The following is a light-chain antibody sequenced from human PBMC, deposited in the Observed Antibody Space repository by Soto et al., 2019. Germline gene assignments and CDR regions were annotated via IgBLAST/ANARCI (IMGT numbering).Light chain of an antibody. Sequence: VIWMTQSPSLLSASTGDRVTISCRVSQGISSYLAWYQQKPGKAPELLIYAASTLQSGVPSRFSGSGSGTDFTLTISSLQPEDFATYYCQQLNSYPLTFGGGTKVDIK. J-gene: IGKJ4*01. V-gene: IGKV1D-8*03. CDR2: AAS. CDR1: QGISSY. CDR3: QQLNSYPLT.